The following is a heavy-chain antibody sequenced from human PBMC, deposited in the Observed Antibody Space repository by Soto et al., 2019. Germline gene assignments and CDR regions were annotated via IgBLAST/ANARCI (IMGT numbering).Heavy chain of an antibody. CDR1: GFTFSRYG. V-gene: IGHV3-30*18. D-gene: IGHD2-15*01. CDR3: AKGLEDIVVVVAATIDY. Sequence: QVQLVESGGGVVQPGRSLRLSCAASGFTFSRYGMHWVRQAPGKGLEWVAVISYDGSNKSSAESVKGRFTISRDNSTNTLYLQMNSRRAEDTALYYCAKGLEDIVVVVAATIDYWGQGTLVTVSS. J-gene: IGHJ4*02. CDR2: ISYDGSNK.